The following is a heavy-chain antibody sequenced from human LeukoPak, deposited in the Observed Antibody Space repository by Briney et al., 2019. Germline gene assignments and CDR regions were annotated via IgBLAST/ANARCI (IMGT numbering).Heavy chain of an antibody. V-gene: IGHV1-2*02. CDR2: INPNSGVT. Sequence: ASVKVSCKASGYTFTGYYMHWMRQAPGQGLEWTGWINPNSGVTNYAQKFQGRVTMTRDTPISTAYMELSRLTSDDTAVYYCARAGIPAAASQDYWGQGTLVTVSS. CDR1: GYTFTGYY. J-gene: IGHJ4*02. D-gene: IGHD6-13*01. CDR3: ARAGIPAAASQDY.